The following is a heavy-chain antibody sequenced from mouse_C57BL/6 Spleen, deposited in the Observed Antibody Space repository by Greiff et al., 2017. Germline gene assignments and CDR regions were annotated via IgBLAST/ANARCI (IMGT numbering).Heavy chain of an antibody. CDR3: ARHDYDGYAMDY. D-gene: IGHD2-4*01. CDR2: ISSGSSTI. Sequence: EVMLVESGGGLVKPGGSLKLSCAASGFTFSDYGMHWVRQAPEKGLEWVAYISSGSSTIYYADTVKGRFTITRDNAKNTLFLQMTSLRSEDTAMYYCARHDYDGYAMDYWGQGTSVTVSS. CDR1: GFTFSDYG. J-gene: IGHJ4*01. V-gene: IGHV5-17*01.